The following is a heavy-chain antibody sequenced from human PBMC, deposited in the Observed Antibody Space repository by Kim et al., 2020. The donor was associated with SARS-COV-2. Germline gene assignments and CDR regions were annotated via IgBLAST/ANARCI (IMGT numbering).Heavy chain of an antibody. J-gene: IGHJ4*02. CDR3: ARDPNYDSPDGY. D-gene: IGHD3-22*01. Sequence: SYADSVKGRFTISRDNAKNTLYLRMNSLRAEDTAVYYCARDPNYDSPDGYWGQGTLVTVSS. V-gene: IGHV3-74*01.